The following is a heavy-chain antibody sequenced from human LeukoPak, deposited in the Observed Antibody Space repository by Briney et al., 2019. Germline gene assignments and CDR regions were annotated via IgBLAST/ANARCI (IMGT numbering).Heavy chain of an antibody. V-gene: IGHV3-66*01. CDR1: GFTVSSNY. CDR2: IYGGGST. CDR3: ARAVGATDEYYFDY. Sequence: GGSLRLSCAASGFTVSSNYMSWVRQAPGKGLEWVSVIYGGGSTYYADSVKGRFTISRDNSKNTLYLQMNSLRAEDTAVYYCARAVGATDEYYFDYWGQGTLVTVSS. J-gene: IGHJ4*02. D-gene: IGHD1-26*01.